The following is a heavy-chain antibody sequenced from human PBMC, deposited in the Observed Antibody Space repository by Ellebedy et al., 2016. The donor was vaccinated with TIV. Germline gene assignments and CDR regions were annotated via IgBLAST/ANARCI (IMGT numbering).Heavy chain of an antibody. Sequence: SETLSLTCAVSRGSISSDSWWSWVRQPPGKGLEWIGEIFHSGSTTYNPSLTSRVTISVDKSKNQFSLNLTSVTAADTAVYYCARSPGYYYDSSGYYGGHWGQGTLVTVSS. CDR2: IFHSGST. D-gene: IGHD3-22*01. CDR3: ARSPGYYYDSSGYYGGH. CDR1: RGSISSDSW. J-gene: IGHJ4*02. V-gene: IGHV4-4*02.